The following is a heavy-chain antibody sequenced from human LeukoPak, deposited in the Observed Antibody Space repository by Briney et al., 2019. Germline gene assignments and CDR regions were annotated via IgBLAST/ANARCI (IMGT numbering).Heavy chain of an antibody. Sequence: GGSLRLSCAASEFRFSSYDMSWVRQTLEKGLEWVSSISGDGATFYADSVKGRFTISRDEFKNALYLQMNSLRAEDTAVYYCARAGTAMDVDYWGQGTLVTVSS. D-gene: IGHD5-18*01. CDR2: ISGDGAT. V-gene: IGHV3-23*01. CDR3: ARAGTAMDVDY. CDR1: EFRFSSYD. J-gene: IGHJ4*02.